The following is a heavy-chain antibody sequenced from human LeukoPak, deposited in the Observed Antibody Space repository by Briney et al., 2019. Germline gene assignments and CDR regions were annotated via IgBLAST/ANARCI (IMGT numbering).Heavy chain of an antibody. Sequence: SETLSLTCTVSGGSISSYYWSWIRRPPGKGLEWIGYIYYSGSTNYNPSLKSRVTISVDTSKNQFSLKLSSVTAADTAVYYCARDGKDYDILTGYYPDAFDIWGQGTMVTVSS. V-gene: IGHV4-59*01. CDR3: ARDGKDYDILTGYYPDAFDI. J-gene: IGHJ3*02. D-gene: IGHD3-9*01. CDR2: IYYSGST. CDR1: GGSISSYY.